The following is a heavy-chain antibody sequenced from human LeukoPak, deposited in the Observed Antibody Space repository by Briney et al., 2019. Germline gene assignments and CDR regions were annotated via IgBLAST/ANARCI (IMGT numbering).Heavy chain of an antibody. CDR2: ISYSGST. CDR3: ARTTEGGYTYNYFYYYYMDV. Sequence: SETLSLTCAVSGGSINSGGYSWSWIRQPPGKGLDWIGYISYSGSTFYNPSLKSRVAISVDTSKNQFSLKLSSVTAADTAVYYCARTTEGGYTYNYFYYYYMDVWGKGTTVTISS. J-gene: IGHJ6*03. CDR1: GGSINSGGYS. V-gene: IGHV4-30-4*07. D-gene: IGHD5-18*01.